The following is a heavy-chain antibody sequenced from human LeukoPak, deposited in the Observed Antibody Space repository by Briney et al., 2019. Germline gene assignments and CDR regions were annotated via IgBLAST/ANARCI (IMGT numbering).Heavy chain of an antibody. V-gene: IGHV3-53*01. CDR3: ARVSVTTTSDAFDI. D-gene: IGHD4-17*01. Sequence: PGGSLRLSCAASGFSVSSNYMSWVRQSPGKGLEWVSIIYSSGSTYYADSLEGRFTISRDNSKNTLYLQVNSLRAEDTAIYYCARVSVTTTSDAFDIWGQGTMVTVSS. CDR1: GFSVSSNY. CDR2: IYSSGST. J-gene: IGHJ3*02.